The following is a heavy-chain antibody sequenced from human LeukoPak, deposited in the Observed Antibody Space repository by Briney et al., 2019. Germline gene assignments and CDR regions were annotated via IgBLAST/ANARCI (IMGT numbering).Heavy chain of an antibody. Sequence: ASVKVSCKASGYTFTSYGISWVRQAPGQGLEWMGWISAYNGNTNYAQKLQGRVTMTTDTSTSTAYMELRSLGSDDTAVYYCARASSSWSSNWFDPWGQGTLVTVSS. J-gene: IGHJ5*02. CDR1: GYTFTSYG. V-gene: IGHV1-18*01. CDR3: ARASSSWSSNWFDP. CDR2: ISAYNGNT. D-gene: IGHD6-13*01.